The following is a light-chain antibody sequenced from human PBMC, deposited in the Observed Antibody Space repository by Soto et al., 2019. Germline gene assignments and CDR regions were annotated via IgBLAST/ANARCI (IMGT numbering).Light chain of an antibody. CDR1: SSDVAAYKY. CDR3: SLYTARGV. CDR2: DVS. V-gene: IGLV2-14*03. J-gene: IGLJ1*01. Sequence: QSALTQPASVSGSPGQSITISCTGASSDVAAYKYVSWYQQHPGKAPKLIIYDVSKWPPGVSNRFFGSKSGYTASLTISGLRAEDEADYYCSLYTARGVFGTGTKLTVL.